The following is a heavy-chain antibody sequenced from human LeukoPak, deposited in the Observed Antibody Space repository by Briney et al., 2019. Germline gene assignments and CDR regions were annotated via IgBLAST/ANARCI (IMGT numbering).Heavy chain of an antibody. V-gene: IGHV3-21*01. CDR2: ISSSSSYI. CDR1: GFTFSSYS. D-gene: IGHD1-26*01. J-gene: IGHJ5*02. CDR3: AREGVGATENWFDP. Sequence: GGSLRLSCAASGFTFSSYSMNWVRQAPGKGLEWVSSISSSSSYIYYADSVKGRFTISRDNAKNSLYLQMNSLRAEDTAVYYCAREGVGATENWFDPWGQGTLVTVSS.